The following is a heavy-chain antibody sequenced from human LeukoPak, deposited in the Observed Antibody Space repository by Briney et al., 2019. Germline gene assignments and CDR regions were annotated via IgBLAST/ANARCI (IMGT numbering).Heavy chain of an antibody. CDR2: ISSSSSYI. V-gene: IGHV3-21*04. CDR3: AKRAGQNHRPSDI. CDR1: GFTFSSYS. J-gene: IGHJ3*02. Sequence: GGSLRLSCAASGFTFSSYSMNWVRQAPGKGLEWVSSISSSSSYIYYADSVKGRFTISRDDSRNTLYLQVNSLRADDTAVYYCAKRAGQNHRPSDIWGQGTMVTVSS.